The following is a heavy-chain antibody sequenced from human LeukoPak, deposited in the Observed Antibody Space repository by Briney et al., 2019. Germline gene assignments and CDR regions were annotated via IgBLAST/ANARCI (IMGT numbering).Heavy chain of an antibody. J-gene: IGHJ4*02. D-gene: IGHD3-16*02. V-gene: IGHV4-59*01. CDR3: ARGAVWGSYRTPFDY. CDR2: IYYSGST. Sequence: PSETLSLTCTVSGGSISSYYWSWIRQPPGKGLEWIGYIYYSGSTNYNPSFKSRVTISVDTSKNQFSLKLSSVTAADTAVYYCARGAVWGSYRTPFDYWGQGTLVTVSS. CDR1: GGSISSYY.